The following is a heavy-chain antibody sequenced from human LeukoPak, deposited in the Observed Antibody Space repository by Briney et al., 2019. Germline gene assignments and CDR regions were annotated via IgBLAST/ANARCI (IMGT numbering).Heavy chain of an antibody. Sequence: PSETLSLTCAVYGGSFSGCYWSWIRQPPGKGLEWIGEINHSGSTNYNPSLKSRVTISVDTSKNQFSLKLSSVTAADTAVYYCASIGGSRPNWFDPWGQGTLVTVSS. V-gene: IGHV4-34*01. J-gene: IGHJ5*02. CDR2: INHSGST. CDR3: ASIGGSRPNWFDP. D-gene: IGHD2-15*01. CDR1: GGSFSGCY.